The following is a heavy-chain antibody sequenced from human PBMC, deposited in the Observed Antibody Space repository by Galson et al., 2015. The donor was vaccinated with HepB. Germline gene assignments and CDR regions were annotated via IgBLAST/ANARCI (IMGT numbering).Heavy chain of an antibody. Sequence: SLRLSCAASGFTFSSYSMNWVRQAPGKGLEWVSSISSSSGYIYYADSVKGRFTISRDNAKKSLYLQMNSLRAEDTAVDYCAKGAYCGGDCYNNWFDPWGQGTLVTVSS. V-gene: IGHV3-21*01. J-gene: IGHJ5*02. CDR2: ISSSSGYI. D-gene: IGHD2-21*02. CDR3: AKGAYCGGDCYNNWFDP. CDR1: GFTFSSYS.